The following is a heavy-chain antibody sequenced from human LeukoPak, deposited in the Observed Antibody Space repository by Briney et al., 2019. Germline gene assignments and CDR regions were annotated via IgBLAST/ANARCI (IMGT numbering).Heavy chain of an antibody. CDR1: GFTFSSYS. Sequence: GGSLRLSCAASGFTFSSYSMNWVRQAPGKGLEWVSSISSSSSYIYYADSVKGRFTISRDNAKNSLYLQMNSLRAEDTAVYYCAGGANSYGWMALDYWGQGTLVTVSS. CDR3: AGGANSYGWMALDY. CDR2: ISSSSSYI. J-gene: IGHJ4*02. V-gene: IGHV3-21*01. D-gene: IGHD5-18*01.